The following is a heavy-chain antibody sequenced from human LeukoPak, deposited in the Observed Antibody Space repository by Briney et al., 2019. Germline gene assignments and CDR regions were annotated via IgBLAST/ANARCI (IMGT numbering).Heavy chain of an antibody. V-gene: IGHV1-46*01. Sequence: ASVKVSCKASGYTFTSYYMHWVRQAPGQGLEWMGIINPSGGSTSYAQKFQGRVTMTRDTSTSTVYMELSSLRSEDTAVYYCARGGLTYYYDSSGPNGYWGQGTLVTVSS. CDR3: ARGGLTYYYDSSGPNGY. D-gene: IGHD3-22*01. CDR2: INPSGGST. J-gene: IGHJ4*02. CDR1: GYTFTSYY.